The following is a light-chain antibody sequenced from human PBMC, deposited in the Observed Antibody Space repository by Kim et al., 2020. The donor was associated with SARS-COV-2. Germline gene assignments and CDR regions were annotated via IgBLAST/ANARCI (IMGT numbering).Light chain of an antibody. V-gene: IGKV1-9*01. CDR3: QHLISYPYT. CDR1: QGISNY. CDR2: IAS. Sequence: IQLTQSPSALSAFVGDRVTITCRASQGISNYVAWYQQKPGEAPKLLIYIASTLQSGVPSRFSGSGYGTDFTLTISRLQPEDLATYYCQHLISYPYTFGQWTKLEIK. J-gene: IGKJ2*01.